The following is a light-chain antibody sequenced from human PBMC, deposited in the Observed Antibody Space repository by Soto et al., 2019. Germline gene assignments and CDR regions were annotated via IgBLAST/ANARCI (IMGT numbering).Light chain of an antibody. CDR1: SSNIGAGYD. CDR2: GNS. CDR3: QSYDSSLSAVV. J-gene: IGLJ2*01. Sequence: QLVLTQPPSVSGAPGQRVTISCTGSSSNIGAGYDVHWYQQFPGTAPKLLIYGNSNRPSGVPDRFSGSKSGTSASLAITGLQAEDEADYYCQSYDSSLSAVVFGGGTKLTVL. V-gene: IGLV1-40*01.